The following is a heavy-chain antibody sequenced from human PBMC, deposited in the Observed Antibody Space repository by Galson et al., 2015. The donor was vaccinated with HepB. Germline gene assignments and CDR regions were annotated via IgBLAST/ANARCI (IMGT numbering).Heavy chain of an antibody. J-gene: IGHJ1*01. CDR2: ISSSSSGIT. Sequence: SLRLSCAASGFTFVNYAMNWVRQAPGKGLEWVSYISSSSSGITQYADSVKGRFTISRDNAKNSLYLQMNSLRSEDTAVYYCARGGRSTSYYWEFWGQGTLVTVSS. V-gene: IGHV3-48*01. CDR1: GFTFVNYA. D-gene: IGHD2-2*01. CDR3: ARGGRSTSYYWEF.